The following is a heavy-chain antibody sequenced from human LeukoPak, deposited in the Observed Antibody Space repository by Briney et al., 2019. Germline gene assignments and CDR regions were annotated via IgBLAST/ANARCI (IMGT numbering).Heavy chain of an antibody. CDR1: GGSISGYY. D-gene: IGHD6-6*01. V-gene: IGHV4-4*07. Sequence: SETLSLTCTVSGGSISGYYWTWIRQPAGKGPEWIGRIYSSGSTNYNPSLKSRVTMSVDTSKNQFSLNLTSVTAADTAVYYCARLTRLSTSPDRYYLDYWGQGTLVTVSS. J-gene: IGHJ4*02. CDR3: ARLTRLSTSPDRYYLDY. CDR2: IYSSGST.